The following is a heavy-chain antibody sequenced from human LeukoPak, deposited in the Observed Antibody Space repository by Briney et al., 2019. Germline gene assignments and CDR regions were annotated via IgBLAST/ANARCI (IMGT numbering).Heavy chain of an antibody. CDR1: GGSISRYY. CDR2: ISYTGST. D-gene: IGHD6-13*01. J-gene: IGHJ4*02. V-gene: IGHV4-59*01. Sequence: PSETLSLTCTVSGGSISRYYWSWIRQPPGKGLEWIGYISYTGSTNYNPSLKSRVTISVDTSKNQFSLRLSSVTAADTAVYYCARVTGYMTEDYFDYWGQGTLITVSS. CDR3: ARVTGYMTEDYFDY.